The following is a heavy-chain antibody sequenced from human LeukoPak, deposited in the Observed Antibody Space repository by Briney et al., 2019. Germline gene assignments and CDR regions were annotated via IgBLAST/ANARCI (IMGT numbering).Heavy chain of an antibody. CDR1: GGSISSYY. J-gene: IGHJ5*02. V-gene: IGHV4-59*01. Sequence: SETLSLTCTVSGGSISSYYWSWIRQPPGKGLEWIGYIYYSGSTNYNPSLKSRVTISVDTSKNQFSLKLSSVTAADTAVYYCARDQGRWFNWFDPWGQGTLVTVSS. CDR3: ARDQGRWFNWFDP. CDR2: IYYSGST. D-gene: IGHD4-23*01.